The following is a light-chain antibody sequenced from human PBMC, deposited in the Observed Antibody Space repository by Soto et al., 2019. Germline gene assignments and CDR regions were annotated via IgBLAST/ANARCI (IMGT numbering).Light chain of an antibody. CDR3: QQSYRTPLN. CDR1: QSISSY. J-gene: IGKJ5*01. CDR2: AAS. V-gene: IGKV1-39*01. Sequence: DIQMTQSPSSLSASVGDRVTITCRASQSISSYLNWYQQKPGKAPKLLIYAASSLQSGVPSRFSCSGSGAEFPLATRSLQPEGFASYHFQQSYRTPLNFGRGARL.